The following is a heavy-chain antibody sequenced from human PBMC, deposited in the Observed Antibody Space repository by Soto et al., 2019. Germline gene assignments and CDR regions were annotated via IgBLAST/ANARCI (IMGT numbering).Heavy chain of an antibody. CDR3: ARSDHVSYYFDY. V-gene: IGHV4-59*01. J-gene: IGHJ4*02. CDR1: GGSITSYY. CDR2: IYHSGST. Sequence: SETLSLTCTVSGGSITSYYWSWIRQPPGKGLEWIGYIYHSGSTNYNPSLKSRVIISVDTSKNQFSLRLTSVTAADTAVYYCARSDHVSYYFDYWGQGALVTVSS.